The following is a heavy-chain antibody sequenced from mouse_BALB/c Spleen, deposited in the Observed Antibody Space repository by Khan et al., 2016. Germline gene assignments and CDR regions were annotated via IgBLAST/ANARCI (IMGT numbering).Heavy chain of an antibody. J-gene: IGHJ3*01. Sequence: EVQLQESGPGLVKPSQSLSLTCTVTGYSITSDYAWNWIRQFPGNKLEWMGYISYSGSTSYNPSLTSRISITRDTSKNQFFLQLNSVTTEDTAADYCASNYRAAWFAYCGQGTLITVAA. CDR3: ASNYRAAWFAY. D-gene: IGHD2-14*01. CDR1: GYSITSDYA. V-gene: IGHV3-2*02. CDR2: ISYSGST.